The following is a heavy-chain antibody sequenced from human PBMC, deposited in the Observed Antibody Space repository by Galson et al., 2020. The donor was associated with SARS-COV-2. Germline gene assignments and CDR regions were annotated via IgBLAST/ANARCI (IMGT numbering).Heavy chain of an antibody. Sequence: SETLSLTCAVYGGSFSGYYWSWIRQPPGKGLEWIGEINHSGSTNYNPSLKSRVTISVDTSKNQFSLKLSSVTAADTAVYYCARALWGNFFPKYYYYYGMDVWGQGTTVTVSS. CDR2: INHSGST. J-gene: IGHJ6*02. CDR3: ARALWGNFFPKYYYYYGMDV. CDR1: GGSFSGYY. V-gene: IGHV4-34*01. D-gene: IGHD4-4*01.